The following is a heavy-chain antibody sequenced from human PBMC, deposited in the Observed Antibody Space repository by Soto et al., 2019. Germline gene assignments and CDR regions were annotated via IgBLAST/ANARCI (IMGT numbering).Heavy chain of an antibody. D-gene: IGHD6-19*01. CDR2: FDPEDGET. V-gene: IGHV1-24*01. CDR1: GYTLTELS. CDR3: ATDIRHSSGWYDSGIFDY. J-gene: IGHJ4*02. Sequence: ASVKVSCKVSGYTLTELSMHWVRQAPGKGLEWMGGFDPEDGETIYAQKFQGRVTMTEDTSTDTAYMELSSLRSEDTAVYYCATDIRHSSGWYDSGIFDYWGQGTLVTVSS.